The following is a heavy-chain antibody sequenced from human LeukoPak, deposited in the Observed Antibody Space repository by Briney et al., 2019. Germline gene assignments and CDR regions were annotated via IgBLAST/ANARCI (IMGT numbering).Heavy chain of an antibody. D-gene: IGHD6-19*01. CDR1: GYTFTSYG. J-gene: IGHJ4*02. CDR3: ARGGVRAVAGRFDY. Sequence: GASVKVSCKASGYTFTSYGISWVRQAPGQGLEWMGIINPSGGSTSYAQKFQGRVTMTRDTSTSAVYMELSSLRSEDTAVYYCARGGVRAVAGRFDYWGQGTLVTVSS. CDR2: INPSGGST. V-gene: IGHV1-46*01.